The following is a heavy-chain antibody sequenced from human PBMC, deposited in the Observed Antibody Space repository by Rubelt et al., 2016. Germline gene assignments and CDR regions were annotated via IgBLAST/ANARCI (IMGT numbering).Heavy chain of an antibody. D-gene: IGHD4-17*01. J-gene: IGHJ4*02. V-gene: IGHV3-30*01. CDR3: ARSGVTVTTPFDY. CDR2: ISYDGSEK. Sequence: WVAVISYDGSEKYYADSVKGRFTISRDNSKNTLYLQMNRLRAEDTDVYYCARSGVTVTTPFDYWGQGTLVTVSS.